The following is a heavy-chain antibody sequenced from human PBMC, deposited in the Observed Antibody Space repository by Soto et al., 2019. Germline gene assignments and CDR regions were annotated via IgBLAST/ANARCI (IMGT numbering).Heavy chain of an antibody. Sequence: PSQTLSLTCAISGDSVSSNSAAWNWIRQSPSRGLEWLGRTYYRSKWYNDYAVSVKSRITINPDTSKNQFSLQLNSVTPEDTAVYYCARDKRVRGVYRQVVAVAGIGENYYYGMDVWGQGTTVTVSS. CDR2: TYYRSKWYN. J-gene: IGHJ6*02. CDR3: ARDKRVRGVYRQVVAVAGIGENYYYGMDV. D-gene: IGHD6-19*01. V-gene: IGHV6-1*01. CDR1: GDSVSSNSAA.